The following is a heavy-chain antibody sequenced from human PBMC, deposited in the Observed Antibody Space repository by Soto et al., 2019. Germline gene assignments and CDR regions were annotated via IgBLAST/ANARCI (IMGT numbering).Heavy chain of an antibody. CDR2: IIRSGLAT. Sequence: EVQLLESGGGLVQPGGSLRLSCAASGLTFNNYAMNWVRQAPGKGLEWVSTIIRSGLATYFADSVKGRFTIFRENSKSTLYLQMNSLRAEDTAIYYCANTGTKGHDAFDIWGQGTMVTVSS. CDR1: GLTFNNYA. D-gene: IGHD1-7*01. J-gene: IGHJ3*02. CDR3: ANTGTKGHDAFDI. V-gene: IGHV3-23*01.